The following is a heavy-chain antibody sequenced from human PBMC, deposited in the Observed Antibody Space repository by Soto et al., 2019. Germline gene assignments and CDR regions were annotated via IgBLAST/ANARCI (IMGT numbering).Heavy chain of an antibody. CDR1: GFTFSSYS. CDR3: ARDLAIAAAANVFDY. J-gene: IGHJ4*02. D-gene: IGHD6-13*01. Sequence: EVQLVESGGGLVKPGGSLRLSCAASGFTFSSYSMNWVRQAPGKGLEWVSSISSSSSYIYYADSVKGRFTISRDNAKNSLYLQMNSLRAEDTAVYYGARDLAIAAAANVFDYWGQGTLVTVSS. CDR2: ISSSSSYI. V-gene: IGHV3-21*01.